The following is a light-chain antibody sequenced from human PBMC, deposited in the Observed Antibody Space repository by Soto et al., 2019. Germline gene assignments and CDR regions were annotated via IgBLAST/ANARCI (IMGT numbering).Light chain of an antibody. CDR3: QQINRTRLYT. V-gene: IGKV1-39*01. CDR1: QRISNY. Sequence: DIQLTQSPSSLSASVGDRVTITCRASQRISNYLSWYQQKPGKAPKLLIYAASSLQSGVPSRFSGSGSGTDFTLTIGSLQPEDFATYYCQQINRTRLYTFGQGTKVDIK. J-gene: IGKJ2*01. CDR2: AAS.